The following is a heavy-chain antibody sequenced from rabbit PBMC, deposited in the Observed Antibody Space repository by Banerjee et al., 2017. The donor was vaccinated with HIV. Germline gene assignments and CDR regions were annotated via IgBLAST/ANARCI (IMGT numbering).Heavy chain of an antibody. V-gene: IGHV1S45*01. CDR3: ARDLAAVTGWNFGL. CDR2: TYNGDGST. J-gene: IGHJ4*01. Sequence: QEQLVESGGGLVQPGGSLKLSCKASGFSFSNKYVMCWVRQAPGKGLEWIGITYNGDGSTYYASWAKGRFTISKTSSTTVTLQMTSLTAADTATYFCARDLAAVTGWNFGLWGPGTLVTVS. D-gene: IGHD7-1*01. CDR1: GFSFSNKYV.